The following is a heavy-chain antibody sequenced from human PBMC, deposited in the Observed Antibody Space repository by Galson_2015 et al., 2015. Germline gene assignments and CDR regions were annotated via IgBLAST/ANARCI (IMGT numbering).Heavy chain of an antibody. V-gene: IGHV4-59*01. CDR2: IYYSGST. CDR1: GGSISSYY. D-gene: IGHD4-17*01. J-gene: IGHJ6*03. CDR3: TREGGRPVTPAMDV. Sequence: ETLSLTCTVSGGSISSYYWSWIRQPPGKGLEWIGYIYYSGSTNYNPSLKSRVTISVDTSKNQFSLKLSSVTAADTAVYYCTREGGRPVTPAMDVWGKGTTVTVSS.